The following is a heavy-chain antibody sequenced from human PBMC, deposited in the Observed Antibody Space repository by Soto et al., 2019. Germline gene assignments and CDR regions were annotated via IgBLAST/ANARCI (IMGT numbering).Heavy chain of an antibody. CDR1: GYTFTSYY. J-gene: IGHJ4*02. Sequence: ASVKVSCKASGYTFTSYYMHWVRQAPGQGLEWMGIINPRGGSTSYAQKFQGRVTMSSDTSTSTVHMELGSLRSEDTAVYYCARLGNEYDSGPLFYFKFWGPGTRVTVSS. D-gene: IGHD3-10*01. CDR3: ARLGNEYDSGPLFYFKF. CDR2: INPRGGST. V-gene: IGHV1-46*01.